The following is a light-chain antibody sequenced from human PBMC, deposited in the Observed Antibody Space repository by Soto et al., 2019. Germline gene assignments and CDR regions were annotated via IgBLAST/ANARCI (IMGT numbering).Light chain of an antibody. Sequence: EIVLTQSPGTLSLSPGERATLSCRASQRVSSSYLAWYQQKPGQAPRLPIYGASSRATGIPDRFSGSGSGTDFTLTISRLEPEDFAVYFCQRYGSSPPFTFGQGTKVEI. J-gene: IGKJ2*01. CDR3: QRYGSSPPFT. V-gene: IGKV3-20*01. CDR1: QRVSSSY. CDR2: GAS.